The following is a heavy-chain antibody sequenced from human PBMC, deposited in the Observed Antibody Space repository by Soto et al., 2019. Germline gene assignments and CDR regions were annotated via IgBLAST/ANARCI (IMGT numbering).Heavy chain of an antibody. J-gene: IGHJ4*02. CDR2: IKSKVDGSTT. CDR1: GITLSNAW. Sequence: GGSLRLSCAGSGITLSNAWMTWVRQAPGKGLEWVGRIKSKVDGSTTEYGSPVKDRFIISRDDSENTLDLQMNSLRVEDTAAYYCAQAIVGPRGPLFWGQGTLVTVSS. D-gene: IGHD1-26*01. V-gene: IGHV3-15*01. CDR3: AQAIVGPRGPLF.